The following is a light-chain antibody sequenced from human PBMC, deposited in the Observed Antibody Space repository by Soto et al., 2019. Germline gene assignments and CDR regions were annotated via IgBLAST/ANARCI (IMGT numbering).Light chain of an antibody. V-gene: IGKV3-20*01. CDR1: QTVSSNY. CDR2: SAS. CDR3: QQYGNSYI. J-gene: IGKJ2*01. Sequence: ETVLTQSPGTLSLSPGERATLSCRASQTVSSNYLAGYRQKPGQAPRLLIYSASSRATGIPDRFSGSGSGTDFSLTISRLEPEDFAVYYCQQYGNSYIFGQGTKLEIK.